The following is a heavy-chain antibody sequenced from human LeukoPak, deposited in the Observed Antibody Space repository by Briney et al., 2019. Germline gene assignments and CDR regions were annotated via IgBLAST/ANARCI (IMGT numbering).Heavy chain of an antibody. CDR1: GFTFDDYG. Sequence: SGGSLRLSCAASGFTFDDYGMSWVRQAPGKGLEWVSGINWNGGSTGYADSVKGRFTISRDNAKNSLYLQMNSLRAEDTALYYCARDTGDGYNSNYYYYMDVWGKGTTVTVSS. D-gene: IGHD5-24*01. V-gene: IGHV3-20*04. CDR3: ARDTGDGYNSNYYYYMDV. CDR2: INWNGGST. J-gene: IGHJ6*03.